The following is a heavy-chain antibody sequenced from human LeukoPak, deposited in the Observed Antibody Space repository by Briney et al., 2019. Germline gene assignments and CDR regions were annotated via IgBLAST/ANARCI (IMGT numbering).Heavy chain of an antibody. CDR1: GGSFSGYY. V-gene: IGHV4-34*01. Sequence: KPSETLSLTCAVYGGSFSGYYWGWIRQPPGKGLEWIGEINHSVTTNYNPSLKSRVTISVDTSKNQFSLKLSSVTAADTAVYYCARVRVRITIFGVVIDRQFDYWGQGTLVTVSS. CDR3: ARVRVRITIFGVVIDRQFDY. J-gene: IGHJ4*02. CDR2: INHSVTT. D-gene: IGHD3-3*01.